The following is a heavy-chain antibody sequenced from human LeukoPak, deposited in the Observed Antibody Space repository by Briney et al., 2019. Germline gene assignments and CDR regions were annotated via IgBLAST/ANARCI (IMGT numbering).Heavy chain of an antibody. CDR1: GFTFDGYG. D-gene: IGHD6-19*01. CDR3: ARGERKAVATPGDYFDY. CDR2: INWNGGST. Sequence: GGSLRLSCAASGFTFDGYGMSWVRQAPGKGLEWVSGINWNGGSTGYADSVKGRFTISRDNAKNSLYLQMNSLRAEDTALYYCARGERKAVATPGDYFDYWGQGSLVTVSS. J-gene: IGHJ4*02. V-gene: IGHV3-20*04.